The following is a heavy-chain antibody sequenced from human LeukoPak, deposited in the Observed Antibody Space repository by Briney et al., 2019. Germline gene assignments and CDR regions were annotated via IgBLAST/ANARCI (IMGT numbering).Heavy chain of an antibody. CDR3: AKTMGAIDHDY. J-gene: IGHJ4*02. D-gene: IGHD1-26*01. Sequence: GGSLRLSCAASGFTFSTYSVSWVRQAPGKGLEWVSTISGNGGRTYYADSVKGRFTISRDNSKNTLYLQMKSLRAEDTAVYYCAKTMGAIDHDYWGQGTLVTVSS. CDR2: ISGNGGRT. CDR1: GFTFSTYS. V-gene: IGHV3-23*01.